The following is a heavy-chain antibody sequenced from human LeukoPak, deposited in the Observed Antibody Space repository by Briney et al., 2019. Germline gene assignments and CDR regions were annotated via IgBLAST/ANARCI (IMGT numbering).Heavy chain of an antibody. CDR1: GFTFDDYA. Sequence: GGSLRLSCAASGFTFDDYAMHWVRQAPGKGLEWVAGTSWNSGTIAYGDSVKGRFTISRDNAKDSLWLQMNSLRAEDMALYYCAKVSRPRFDTSGWYSFDYWGQGTLVTVSS. CDR2: TSWNSGTI. V-gene: IGHV3-9*03. J-gene: IGHJ4*02. CDR3: AKVSRPRFDTSGWYSFDY. D-gene: IGHD6-19*01.